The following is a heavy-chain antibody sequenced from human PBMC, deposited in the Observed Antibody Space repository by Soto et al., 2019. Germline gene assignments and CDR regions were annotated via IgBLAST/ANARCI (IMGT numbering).Heavy chain of an antibody. V-gene: IGHV1-18*04. Sequence: QVQLVQSGAEVKKPGASVKVSCKASGYNFMRYGFTWVRQAPGQGLEWMGWINVDNGETKYPQKIQGRVTMTTDTSTSTGDMELRSLTSDDTAVYDWARWISGGYSDWFDPWGHGTLVTVSS. CDR2: INVDNGET. D-gene: IGHD1-26*01. CDR1: GYNFMRYG. CDR3: ARWISGGYSDWFDP. J-gene: IGHJ5*02.